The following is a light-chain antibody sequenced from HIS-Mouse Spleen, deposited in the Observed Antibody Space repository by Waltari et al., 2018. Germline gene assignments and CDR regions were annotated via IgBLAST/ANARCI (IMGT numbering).Light chain of an antibody. CDR3: AAWDDSLNGYV. CDR2: SNN. CDR1: SSNIGSNT. V-gene: IGLV1-44*01. Sequence: QSVLTQPPSASGTPGQRVTLSCSGSSSNIGSNTVNWYQPLPGTAPKLLINSNNQRPSGVPDRFSGSKSGTSASLAISGLQSEDEADYYCAAWDDSLNGYVFGTGTKVTVL. J-gene: IGLJ1*01.